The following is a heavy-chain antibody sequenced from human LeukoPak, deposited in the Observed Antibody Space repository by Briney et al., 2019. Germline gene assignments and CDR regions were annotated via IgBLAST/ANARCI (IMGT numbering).Heavy chain of an antibody. V-gene: IGHV4-34*10. CDR3: ARSGRIRYSTVSRCFYYMDV. D-gene: IGHD3-9*01. J-gene: IGHJ6*03. Sequence: SETLSLTCTVSGGSISSYYWSWIRQPPGKGLEWIGEINHSGSTNYNPSLKSRITMSVDTSKNQFSLKVNSVTAADTAVFYCARSGRIRYSTVSRCFYYMDVWGQGTTVTVSS. CDR1: GGSISSYY. CDR2: INHSGST.